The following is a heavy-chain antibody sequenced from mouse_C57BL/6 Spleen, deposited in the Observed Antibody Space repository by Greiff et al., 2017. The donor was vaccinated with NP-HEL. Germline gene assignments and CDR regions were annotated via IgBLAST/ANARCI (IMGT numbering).Heavy chain of an antibody. V-gene: IGHV1-64*01. CDR3: ASYYGSSSYYFDY. CDR1: GYTFTSYW. D-gene: IGHD1-1*01. J-gene: IGHJ2*01. CDR2: IHPNSGST. Sequence: QVQLQQPGAELVKPGASVKLSCKASGYTFTSYWMHWVKQRPGQGLEWIGMIHPNSGSTNYNEKFKSKATLTVDKSSSTAYMQLSSLTSEDSAVYYCASYYGSSSYYFDYWGQGTTLTVSS.